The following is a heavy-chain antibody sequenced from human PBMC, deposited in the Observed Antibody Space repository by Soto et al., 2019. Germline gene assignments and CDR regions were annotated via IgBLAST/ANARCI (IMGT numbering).Heavy chain of an antibody. D-gene: IGHD6-13*01. CDR3: ARESRGIAAAGDYYYYRMDV. V-gene: IGHV3-33*01. J-gene: IGHJ6*02. CDR1: GFTFSSYG. CDR2: IWYDGSDK. Sequence: GSLRLSCAASGFTFSSYGMHWVRQAPGKGLEWVAVIWYDGSDKYYADSVKGRFTISRDNSKNTLYLQMNSLRAEDTAVYYCARESRGIAAAGDYYYYRMDVWGQGTTVTVSS.